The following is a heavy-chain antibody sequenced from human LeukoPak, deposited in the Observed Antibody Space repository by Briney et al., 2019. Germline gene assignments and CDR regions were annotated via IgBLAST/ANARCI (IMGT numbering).Heavy chain of an antibody. J-gene: IGHJ2*01. CDR3: AREGTPSYWYFDL. Sequence: SGGALRLSCAASVLTFSSYWMHWVRQAPGKGLVWVSRINSDGSSTNNAGSVKGRFTSSRDNAKNTLYLQMKSLRDEDTAVYYCAREGTPSYWYFDLWGRGTLVTVSS. CDR2: INSDGSST. CDR1: VLTFSSYW. V-gene: IGHV3-74*01. D-gene: IGHD3-10*01.